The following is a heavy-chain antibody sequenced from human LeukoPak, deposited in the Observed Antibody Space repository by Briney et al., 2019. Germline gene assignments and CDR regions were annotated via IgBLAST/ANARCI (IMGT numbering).Heavy chain of an antibody. D-gene: IGHD3-10*01. CDR1: GFTFSSYG. CDR2: IWYDGSNK. CDR3: ARDPYGSGSYYKY. V-gene: IGHV3-33*01. Sequence: PGGSLRLSCAASGFTFSSYGMHWVRQAPGKGLEWVAVIWYDGSNKYYADSVKGRFTISRDNSENTLYLQMNSLKAEDTAVYYCARDPYGSGSYYKYWGQGTLVTVSS. J-gene: IGHJ4*02.